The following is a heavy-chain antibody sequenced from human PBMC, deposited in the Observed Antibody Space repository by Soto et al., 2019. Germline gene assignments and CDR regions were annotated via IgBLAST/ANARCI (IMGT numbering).Heavy chain of an antibody. CDR2: ISGRGGNT. Sequence: EVQLLESGGGLVQPGGSLRLSCAASGFTFSSYAMSWVRQAPGKGLEWVSAISGRGGNTYYADSVKGRFTISRDTSKIALYLQLNSLRPEDTAGYYCANVVRIYRVGAFDYWGQGTLVTVSS. V-gene: IGHV3-23*01. J-gene: IGHJ4*02. D-gene: IGHD3-16*02. CDR3: ANVVRIYRVGAFDY. CDR1: GFTFSSYA.